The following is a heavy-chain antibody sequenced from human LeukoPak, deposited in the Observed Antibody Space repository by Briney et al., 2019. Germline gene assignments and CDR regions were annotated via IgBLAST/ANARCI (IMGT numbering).Heavy chain of an antibody. CDR3: ARLDVARERRPLPYGMDV. Sequence: ASVKVSCKASGYTFTSCYMHWVRQAPGQGLEWMGIINPSGGSTSYAQKFQGRVTMTRDTSTSTVYMELSSLRSEDTAVYYCARLDVARERRPLPYGMDVWGQGTTVTVSS. CDR2: INPSGGST. V-gene: IGHV1-46*01. J-gene: IGHJ6*02. D-gene: IGHD1-1*01. CDR1: GYTFTSCY.